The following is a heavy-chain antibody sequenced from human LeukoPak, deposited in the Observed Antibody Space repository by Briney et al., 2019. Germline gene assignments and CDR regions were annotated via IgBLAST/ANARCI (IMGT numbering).Heavy chain of an antibody. Sequence: PGGSLRLSCAASGFTFSNYWINWVRQAPGKGLEWVANIKQDGSEKSYVDPVKGRFTISRDNTKNSLYLQMNSLRVDDTAVYYCARGNSGAFDIWGRGTMVTVSS. V-gene: IGHV3-7*01. CDR3: ARGNSGAFDI. J-gene: IGHJ3*02. D-gene: IGHD3-10*01. CDR1: GFTFSNYW. CDR2: IKQDGSEK.